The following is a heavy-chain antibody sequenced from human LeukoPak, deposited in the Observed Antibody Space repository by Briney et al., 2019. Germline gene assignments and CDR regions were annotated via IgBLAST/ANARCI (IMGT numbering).Heavy chain of an antibody. CDR2: SYYSGST. CDR3: ARRPEEYTAMVFFDY. J-gene: IGHJ4*02. CDR1: GGSISSSSYY. V-gene: IGHV4-39*01. D-gene: IGHD5-18*01. Sequence: SSETPSLTCTVAGGSISSSSYYGGWIRQPPLKWLEWIGSSYYSGSTYYNRYLPSRVTISVDTSKNQFSLKLSSVTAADTAVYYCARRPEEYTAMVFFDYWGQGTLVTVSS.